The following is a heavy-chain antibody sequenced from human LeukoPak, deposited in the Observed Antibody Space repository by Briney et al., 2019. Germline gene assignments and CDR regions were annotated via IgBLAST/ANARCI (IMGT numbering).Heavy chain of an antibody. CDR3: AREGRELLWNLYDY. Sequence: SETLSLTCAVSGGSISSSNWWSWVRPPPGKGLEWIGEIYHSGSTNYNPSLKSRVTISVDKSKNQFSLKLSSVTAADTAVYYCAREGRELLWNLYDYWGQGTLVTVSS. V-gene: IGHV4-4*02. CDR1: GGSISSSNW. J-gene: IGHJ4*02. D-gene: IGHD3-10*01. CDR2: IYHSGST.